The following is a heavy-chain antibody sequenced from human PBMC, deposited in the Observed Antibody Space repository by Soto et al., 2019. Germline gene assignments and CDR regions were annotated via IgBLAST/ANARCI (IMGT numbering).Heavy chain of an antibody. CDR3: ARHGDYFFDF. CDR1: GASVSSGNW. V-gene: IGHV4-4*02. D-gene: IGHD2-21*01. J-gene: IGHJ4*02. CDR2: MHPSGNT. Sequence: QVQLQESGPGLLKPSGTLFLTCAVSGASVSSGNWWSWVRQPPGKGLEWIGEMHPSGNTNDNPSLKSRVSVSVDKSKNQLTLHLNSLTAADTAVYFCARHGDYFFDFWGQGTLVIVSS.